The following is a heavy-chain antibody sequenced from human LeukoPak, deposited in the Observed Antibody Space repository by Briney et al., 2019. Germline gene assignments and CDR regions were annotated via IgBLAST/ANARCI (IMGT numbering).Heavy chain of an antibody. D-gene: IGHD6-19*01. CDR2: IYHSGST. J-gene: IGHJ5*02. CDR3: ASTVASPNWFDP. CDR1: GGSISSYY. V-gene: IGHV4-59*12. Sequence: ASETLSLTCTVSGGSISSYYWSWIRQPPGKGLEWIGYIYHSGSTNYNPSLKSRVTISVDTSKNQFSLKLSSVTAADTAVYYCASTVASPNWFDPWGQGTLVTVSS.